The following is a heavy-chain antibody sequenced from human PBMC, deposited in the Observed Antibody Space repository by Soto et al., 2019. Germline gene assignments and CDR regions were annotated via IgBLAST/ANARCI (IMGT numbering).Heavy chain of an antibody. Sequence: ASVKVSCKASGYTFTGYYMHWVRQAPGQGLEWMGWINPNSGGTNYAQKFQGWVTMTRDTSISTAYMELSRLRSDDTAVYYCAREGGNVGYCYGMDVWGQGTTVTVSS. CDR3: AREGGNVGYCYGMDV. V-gene: IGHV1-2*04. CDR2: INPNSGGT. D-gene: IGHD1-26*01. J-gene: IGHJ6*02. CDR1: GYTFTGYY.